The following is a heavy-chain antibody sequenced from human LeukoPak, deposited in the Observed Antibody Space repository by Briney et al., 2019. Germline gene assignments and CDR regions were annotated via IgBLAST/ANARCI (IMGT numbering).Heavy chain of an antibody. Sequence: GGSLRLSCAASGFTFSSYAMRWVRQAPGKGLEWVAVISYDGSNKYYADSVKGRFTISRDNSKNTLYLQMNSLRAEDTAVYYCARDEEDGYNIHYLDYWGQGTLVTVSS. CDR1: GFTFSSYA. J-gene: IGHJ4*02. V-gene: IGHV3-30*01. CDR3: ARDEEDGYNIHYLDY. CDR2: ISYDGSNK. D-gene: IGHD5-24*01.